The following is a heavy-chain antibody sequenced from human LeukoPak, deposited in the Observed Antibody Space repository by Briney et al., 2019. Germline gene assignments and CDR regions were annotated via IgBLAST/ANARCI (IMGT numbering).Heavy chain of an antibody. CDR1: EFSFSSYS. D-gene: IGHD4-17*01. Sequence: GGSLRLSCAASEFSFSSYSMNWVRQAPGKGLEWVSSISSSSSWIFYADSVKGRFTISRDNAKNSLFLQMNSLRAEDTAVYYCARSGTTVTTYRVDYFDYWGQGTLVAVSS. CDR2: ISSSSSWI. J-gene: IGHJ4*02. V-gene: IGHV3-21*01. CDR3: ARSGTTVTTYRVDYFDY.